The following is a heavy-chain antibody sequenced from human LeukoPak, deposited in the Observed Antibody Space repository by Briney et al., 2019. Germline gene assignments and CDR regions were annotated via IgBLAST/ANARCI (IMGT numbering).Heavy chain of an antibody. CDR2: INTNTGNP. CDR3: ARDQWGAMDRLGAFDI. J-gene: IGHJ3*02. D-gene: IGHD3-16*01. CDR1: GYTFTSYA. V-gene: IGHV7-4-1*02. Sequence: ASVKVSCKASGYTFTSYAMNWVRQAPGQGLEWMGWINTNTGNPTYAQGFTGRFVFSLDTSVSTAYLQISSLKAEDTAVYYCARDQWGAMDRLGAFDIWGQGTMVTVSS.